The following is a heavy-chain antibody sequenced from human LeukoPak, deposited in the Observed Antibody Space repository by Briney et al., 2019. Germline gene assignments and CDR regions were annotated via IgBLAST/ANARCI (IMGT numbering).Heavy chain of an antibody. V-gene: IGHV3-74*01. CDR3: VRDLVFVWTPGDDFDF. Sequence: GGSLRLSCAASGFAFSAYWMHWVRQAPGKGLEWVARINEDATTISYADSVKGRFIISRDNTKKSLYLQMNNLSAEDTAVYYCVRDLVFVWTPGDDFDFWGQGTLVIVSS. D-gene: IGHD3-16*01. J-gene: IGHJ4*02. CDR1: GFAFSAYW. CDR2: INEDATTI.